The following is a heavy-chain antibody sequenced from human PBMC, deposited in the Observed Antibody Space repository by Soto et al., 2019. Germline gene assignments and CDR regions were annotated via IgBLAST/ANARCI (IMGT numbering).Heavy chain of an antibody. CDR2: INPNSGGT. CDR3: ARVRIDYGGNSGFAGFDY. D-gene: IGHD4-17*01. J-gene: IGHJ4*02. CDR1: GYTFTGYY. Sequence: GASVKVSFKASGYTFTGYYMHWVRKAPGQGLEWMGWINPNSGGTNYEQKLQGWVTMTRDTSISTAYMELRRLRSDDTAVYYCARVRIDYGGNSGFAGFDYWGQGTLVTVSS. V-gene: IGHV1-2*04.